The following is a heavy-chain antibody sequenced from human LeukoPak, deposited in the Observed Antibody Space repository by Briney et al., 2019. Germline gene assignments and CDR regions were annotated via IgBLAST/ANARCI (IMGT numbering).Heavy chain of an antibody. D-gene: IGHD6-13*01. CDR3: ATDRGIAAAGALDY. J-gene: IGHJ4*02. Sequence: ASVKVSCKVSGYTFTDYYMHWVQQAPGKGLEWMGLVDPEDGETIYAEKFQGRVTITADTSTDTAYMELSSLRSEDTAVYYCATDRGIAAAGALDYWGQGTLVIVSS. V-gene: IGHV1-69-2*01. CDR2: VDPEDGET. CDR1: GYTFTDYY.